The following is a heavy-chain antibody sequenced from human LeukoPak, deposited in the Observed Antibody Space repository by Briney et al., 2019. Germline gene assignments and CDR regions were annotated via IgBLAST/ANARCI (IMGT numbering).Heavy chain of an antibody. J-gene: IGHJ6*02. D-gene: IGHD4-17*01. CDR2: IYTSGST. CDR1: GGSISSYY. V-gene: IGHV4-4*07. Sequence: PSETLSLTCTVSGGSISSYYWSWIRQPAGKGLEWIGRIYTSGSTNYNPFLKSRVTISVDTSKNQFSLKLTSVTAADTAVYYCAREDPQTTVPEGLDVWGQGTTVTVSS. CDR3: AREDPQTTVPEGLDV.